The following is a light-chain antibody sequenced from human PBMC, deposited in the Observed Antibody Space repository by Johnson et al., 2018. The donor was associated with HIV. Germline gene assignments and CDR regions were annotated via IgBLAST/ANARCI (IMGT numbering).Light chain of an antibody. CDR1: SSNIENNF. Sequence: QSVLTQPPSVSAAPGQKVTVSCSGSSSNIENNFVSWYQQLPGTAPKLLIYEDNKRPSGIPDRFSGSKSGTSATLGITGLQTGDEADYYCGTWNLSLNIGYGFGTGTKVTVL. V-gene: IGLV1-51*02. CDR2: EDN. J-gene: IGLJ1*01. CDR3: GTWNLSLNIGYG.